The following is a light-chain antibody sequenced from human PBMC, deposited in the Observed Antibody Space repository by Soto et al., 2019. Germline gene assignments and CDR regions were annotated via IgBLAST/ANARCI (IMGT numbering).Light chain of an antibody. CDR1: QTISRR. Sequence: DIQMTQSPSTLSASVGDRVTITCRASQTISRRLAWYQHKPGKAPRILIWDDSRLQRGVPSRFSGSGSGTEFTLTISRLQPDDFATYYCQQYDNLITFGQGTRLEIK. CDR2: DDS. CDR3: QQYDNLIT. V-gene: IGKV1-5*01. J-gene: IGKJ5*01.